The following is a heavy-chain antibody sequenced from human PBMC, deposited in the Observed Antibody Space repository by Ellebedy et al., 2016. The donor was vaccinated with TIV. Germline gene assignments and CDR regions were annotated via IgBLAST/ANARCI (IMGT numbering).Heavy chain of an antibody. D-gene: IGHD6-13*01. CDR1: GGSFSDFY. CDR2: VYYSGST. V-gene: IGHV4-59*01. J-gene: IGHJ3*02. CDR3: AKAAAGTADAFDI. Sequence: MPSETLSLTCDVSGGSFSDFYWSWIRQSPGKGLEWIGYVYYSGSTNYNPSLKSRSTMSVDTSKNQFSLKLTAVTAADTAMYYCAKAAAGTADAFDIWGQGRMVIVSS.